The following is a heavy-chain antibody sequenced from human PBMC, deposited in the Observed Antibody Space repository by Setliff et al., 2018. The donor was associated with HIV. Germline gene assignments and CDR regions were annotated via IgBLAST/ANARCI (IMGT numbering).Heavy chain of an antibody. D-gene: IGHD3-10*01. CDR2: ITSSGSIT. CDR3: ARDYLYYNMYNGSPVYGMDV. V-gene: IGHV3-48*03. Sequence: GGSLRLSCTASGLTISNFDMNWVRQAPGKGLEWVSYITSSGSITYYADSVKGRFTVSRDSAQSSLYLQMSSLRAEDTAVYYCARDYLYYNMYNGSPVYGMDVWGQGTTVTVSS. J-gene: IGHJ6*02. CDR1: GLTISNFD.